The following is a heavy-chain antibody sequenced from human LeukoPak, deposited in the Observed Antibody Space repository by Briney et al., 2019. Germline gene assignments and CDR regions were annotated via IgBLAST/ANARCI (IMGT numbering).Heavy chain of an antibody. CDR2: ISAYNGNT. J-gene: IGHJ6*03. CDR1: GYTFTSYG. V-gene: IGHV1-18*01. D-gene: IGHD6-19*01. Sequence: ASVKVSCKASGYTFTSYGISWVRQAPGQGLEWTGWISAYNGNTNYAQKLQGRVTMTTDTSTSTAYMELRSLRSDDTAVYYCARVFDSSGWLDYYYYYFMDGWGKGTTVTVSS. CDR3: ARVFDSSGWLDYYYYYFMDG.